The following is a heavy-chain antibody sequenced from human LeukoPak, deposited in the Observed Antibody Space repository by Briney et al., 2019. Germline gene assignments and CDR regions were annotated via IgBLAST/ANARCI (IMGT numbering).Heavy chain of an antibody. V-gene: IGHV1-24*01. CDR3: ATDRTKRIFRDMVNY. Sequence: ASVKVSCKASGYTFTGYYMHWVRQAPGKGLEWMGGFDPEDGETIYAQKFQGRVTMTEDTSTDTAYMELSSLRSEDTAVYYCATDRTKRIFRDMVNYWGQGTLVTVSS. D-gene: IGHD4/OR15-4a*01. CDR2: FDPEDGET. J-gene: IGHJ4*02. CDR1: GYTFTGYY.